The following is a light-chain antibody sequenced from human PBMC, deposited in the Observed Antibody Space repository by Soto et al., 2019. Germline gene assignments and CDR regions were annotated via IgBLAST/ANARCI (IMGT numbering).Light chain of an antibody. CDR2: EVN. CDR3: YSYAGSSTYV. V-gene: IGLV2-23*02. CDR1: SSVVGTYNL. Sequence: QSALTQPASVSGSLGQSITISCTGTSSVVGTYNLVSWYQQLPDKAPKLIIHEVNKRPSGVSTRFSGSKSGNTASLTISGLQAEDDADYHCYSYAGSSTYVFGTGTKVTVL. J-gene: IGLJ1*01.